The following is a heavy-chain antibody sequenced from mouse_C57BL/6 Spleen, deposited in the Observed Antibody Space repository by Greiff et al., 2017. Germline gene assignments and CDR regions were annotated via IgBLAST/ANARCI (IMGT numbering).Heavy chain of an antibody. CDR1: GYTFTGYW. CDR3: ARKDSNYVLAWFAY. CDR2: ILPGSGST. J-gene: IGHJ3*01. V-gene: IGHV1-9*01. Sequence: VQLQQSGAGLMKPGASVKLSCQATGYTFTGYWIEWVKQRPGHGLEWIGEILPGSGSTNYNEKFTGKATFTADTSSNTAYMQLSSLTTEDSAIYYGARKDSNYVLAWFAYWGQGTLVTVSA. D-gene: IGHD2-5*01.